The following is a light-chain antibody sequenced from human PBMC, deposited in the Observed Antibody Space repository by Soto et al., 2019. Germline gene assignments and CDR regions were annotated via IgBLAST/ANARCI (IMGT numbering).Light chain of an antibody. CDR2: DVS. V-gene: IGLV2-11*01. Sequence: QSVLTQPASVSGSLGQSITISCTGTSSDVGAYNYVSWYQQHPGKAPKFIIYDVSQRPSGVPDRFSGSKSGNTASLTISGLQAEDEADYYCCSYAGSYSYVFGTGTKV. J-gene: IGLJ1*01. CDR3: CSYAGSYSYV. CDR1: SSDVGAYNY.